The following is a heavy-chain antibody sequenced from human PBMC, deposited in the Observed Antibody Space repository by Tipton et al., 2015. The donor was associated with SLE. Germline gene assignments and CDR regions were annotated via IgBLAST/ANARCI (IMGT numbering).Heavy chain of an antibody. CDR2: VYDNGDA. CDR1: GGSICSSTYF. CDR3: ARHADYYSPAGSKYKGYYFDY. V-gene: IGHV4-39*01. J-gene: IGHJ4*02. Sequence: LRLSCTVSGGSICSSTYFWGWIRQSPGRGLEWIGSVYDNGDAYYNPSLKSPVTISLDTSKNQFSLRLNSVTATDTAVYFCARHADYYSPAGSKYKGYYFDYWGLGTLVTVSS. D-gene: IGHD3-10*01.